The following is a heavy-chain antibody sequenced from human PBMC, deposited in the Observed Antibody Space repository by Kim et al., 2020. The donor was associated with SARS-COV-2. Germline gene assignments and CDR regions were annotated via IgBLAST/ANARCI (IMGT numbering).Heavy chain of an antibody. Sequence: TTDYAAPVKGRFTISRDDSKTTLYLQMNSLKTEDSAVYYCTTTGDSYFDYWGQGTLCTVSS. CDR3: TTTGDSYFDY. V-gene: IGHV3-15*01. D-gene: IGHD3-10*01. CDR2: TT. J-gene: IGHJ4*02.